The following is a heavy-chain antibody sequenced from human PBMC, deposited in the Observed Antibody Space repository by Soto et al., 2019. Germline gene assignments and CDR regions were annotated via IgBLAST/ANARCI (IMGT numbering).Heavy chain of an antibody. Sequence: ASVKVSCKVSVYTLTELSMHWVRQAPGKGLDWMGGFDPEDGETTYARPFQGRFTMPEDTSTDTAFLELSSLRSEAPAVYYCGTGGVRYAKNRYSYYYYGMDVWGQGTTVTVSS. D-gene: IGHD3-16*02. V-gene: IGHV1-24*01. CDR1: VYTLTELS. CDR2: FDPEDGET. CDR3: GTGGVRYAKNRYSYYYYGMDV. J-gene: IGHJ6*02.